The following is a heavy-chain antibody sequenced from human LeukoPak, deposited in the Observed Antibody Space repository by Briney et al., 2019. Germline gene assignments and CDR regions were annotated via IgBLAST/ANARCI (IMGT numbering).Heavy chain of an antibody. Sequence: PGGSLRLSCAASGFTFDEYAMHWVRQAPGKGLEWVFLMSGDAVNTYYADSVKGRFTISRDNSKDSLYLQMNSLRTEDTALYYCAKDLGPTGAGWFDPWGQGMLVTVSS. CDR3: AKDLGPTGAGWFDP. D-gene: IGHD1-14*01. V-gene: IGHV3-43*02. J-gene: IGHJ5*02. CDR1: GFTFDEYA. CDR2: MSGDAVNT.